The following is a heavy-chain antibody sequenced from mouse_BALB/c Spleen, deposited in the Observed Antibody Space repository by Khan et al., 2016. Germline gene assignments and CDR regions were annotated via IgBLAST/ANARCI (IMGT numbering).Heavy chain of an antibody. J-gene: IGHJ3*01. CDR2: ISYRGST. Sequence: EVQLQESGPGLVKPSQSLSLTCTVTGYSITSDYAWNWIRQFPGNKLEWMGYISYRGSTNYNPSLKSRISITRDTSKNQFFLQLNSVTTDDTATYFCASDPYGYDVAWFAYWGQGTLVSVSA. CDR3: ASDPYGYDVAWFAY. D-gene: IGHD2-2*01. V-gene: IGHV3-2*02. CDR1: GYSITSDYA.